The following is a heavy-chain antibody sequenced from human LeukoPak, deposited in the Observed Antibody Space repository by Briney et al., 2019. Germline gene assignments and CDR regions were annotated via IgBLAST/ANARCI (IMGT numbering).Heavy chain of an antibody. Sequence: SETLSLTCAVYGGSFSGYYWSWVRQPPGQGLEWIGEISLTGLTHYNPSLESRVTVSLDKSKNQLSLNLTSVTAADTAVYYCSRENGAFSPFGYWGQGTLVTVLS. CDR1: GGSFSGYY. CDR2: ISLTGLT. J-gene: IGHJ4*02. V-gene: IGHV4-34*01. D-gene: IGHD2-8*01. CDR3: SRENGAFSPFGY.